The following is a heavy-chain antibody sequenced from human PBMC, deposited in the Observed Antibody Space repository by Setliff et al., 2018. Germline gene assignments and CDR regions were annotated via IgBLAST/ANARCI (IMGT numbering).Heavy chain of an antibody. CDR3: ARALLPIYDNSNYEEENYAFDI. Sequence: SVKVSCKASGGTFSSYAISWVRQAPGQGLEWMGIINPSGGSTSYAQKFQGRVTITADKSTSTAYMELSSLRSEDTAVYYCARALLPIYDNSNYEEENYAFDIWGQGTMVTVSS. CDR1: GGTFSSYA. V-gene: IGHV1-69*04. D-gene: IGHD4-4*01. J-gene: IGHJ3*02. CDR2: INPSGGST.